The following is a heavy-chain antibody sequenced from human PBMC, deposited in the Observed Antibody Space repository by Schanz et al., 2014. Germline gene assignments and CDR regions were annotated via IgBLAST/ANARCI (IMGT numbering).Heavy chain of an antibody. J-gene: IGHJ6*03. CDR1: GYTFTEYT. D-gene: IGHD2-2*02. Sequence: QVQLVQSGPEVEKPGASVKVSCKTSGYTFTEYTMYWLRQAPGQRLEWMGWINSANGNTKYSHRFQGRVTITRDTSATTAYMELSSLRSEDTAFYYCAGTYCSSTSCYTGYYYMDVWGKGTTVTVSS. CDR2: INSANGNT. CDR3: AGTYCSSTSCYTGYYYMDV. V-gene: IGHV1-3*01.